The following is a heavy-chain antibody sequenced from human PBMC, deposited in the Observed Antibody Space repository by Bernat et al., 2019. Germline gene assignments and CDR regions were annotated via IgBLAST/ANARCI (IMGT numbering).Heavy chain of an antibody. Sequence: EVQLVQSGAEVIKPGESLKISCKGSGYSFTNYWTGWVRQMPGKGLEWMGIIYPGDSDLKYSPSFQGQVTISADKSSSTAYLQWSSLKASDTAMYYCVRHRVGYCSESCYDFDYWGQGTLVTVSS. CDR1: GYSFTNYW. J-gene: IGHJ4*02. V-gene: IGHV5-51*01. CDR3: VRHRVGYCSESCYDFDY. D-gene: IGHD2-15*01. CDR2: IYPGDSDL.